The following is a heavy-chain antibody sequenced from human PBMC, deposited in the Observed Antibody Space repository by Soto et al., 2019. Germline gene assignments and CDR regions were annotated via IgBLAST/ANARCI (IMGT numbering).Heavy chain of an antibody. D-gene: IGHD4-17*01. CDR3: ARDYGGNSGWFDP. CDR2: MNPNSGER. J-gene: IGHJ5*02. V-gene: IGHV1-8*01. CDR1: GYTFTSYD. Sequence: QVPLVQSGAEVKKPGASVKVSCKASGYTFTSYDINWVRQATGQGPEWMGWMNPNSGERGYAQKFQGRLTMTRDTTLSTAYIELSSLRFEDTAVYYCARDYGGNSGWFDPWGQGTLVTVSS.